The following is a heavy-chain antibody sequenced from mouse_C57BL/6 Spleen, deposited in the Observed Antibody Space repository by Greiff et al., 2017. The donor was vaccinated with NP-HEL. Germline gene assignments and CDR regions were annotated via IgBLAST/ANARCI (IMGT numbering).Heavy chain of an antibody. J-gene: IGHJ3*01. CDR1: GYAFTNYL. Sequence: QVQLKQSGAELVRPGTSVKVSCKASGYAFTNYLIEWVKQRPGQGLEWIGVINPGSGGTNYNEKFKGKATLTADKSSSTAYMQLSSLTSEDSAVYFCARWGNRDYGSSYRFAYWGQGTLVTVSA. V-gene: IGHV1-54*01. D-gene: IGHD1-1*01. CDR2: INPGSGGT. CDR3: ARWGNRDYGSSYRFAY.